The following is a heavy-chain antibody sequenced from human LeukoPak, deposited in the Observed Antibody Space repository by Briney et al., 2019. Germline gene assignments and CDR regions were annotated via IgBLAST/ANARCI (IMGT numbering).Heavy chain of an antibody. Sequence: ASVKVSCKASEYTFTGYYMHWVRQAPGQGLEWMGWINPNSGGTNYAQKFQGRVTMTRDTSISTAYMELSRLRSDDTAVYYCARNVGATSWFDPWGQGTLVTVSS. CDR1: EYTFTGYY. CDR3: ARNVGATSWFDP. J-gene: IGHJ5*02. CDR2: INPNSGGT. V-gene: IGHV1-2*02. D-gene: IGHD1-26*01.